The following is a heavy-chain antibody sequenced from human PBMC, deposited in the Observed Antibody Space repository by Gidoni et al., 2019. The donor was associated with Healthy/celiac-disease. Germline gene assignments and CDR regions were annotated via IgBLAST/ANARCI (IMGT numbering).Heavy chain of an antibody. CDR1: GDRVSSHSAS. J-gene: IGHJ5*02. V-gene: IGHV6-1*01. D-gene: IGHD6-19*01. CDR2: TYYRSKWYN. Sequence: QVQLQQSGPGLVKPSQTLSLTCAISGDRVSSHSASWNWIRQSPSRGLEWLGRTYYRSKWYNDYAVSVKSRITSNPDTSKNQFSLQLNSVTPEDTAVYYCARDQYSSGWYPQNWFDPWGQGTLVTVSS. CDR3: ARDQYSSGWYPQNWFDP.